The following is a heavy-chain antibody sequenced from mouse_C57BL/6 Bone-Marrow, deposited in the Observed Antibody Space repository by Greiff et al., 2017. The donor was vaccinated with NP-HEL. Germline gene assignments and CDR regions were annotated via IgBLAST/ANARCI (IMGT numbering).Heavy chain of an antibody. CDR1: GFTFSNYW. J-gene: IGHJ3*01. V-gene: IGHV6-3*01. Sequence: EVQLVESGGGLVQPGGSMKLSCVASGFTFSNYWMNWVRQSPEKGLEWVAQIRLKSDNYATHYAESVKGRFTISRDDSKSSVYLQMNNLRAEDTGIYYCTLTVPWFAYWGQGTLVTVSA. CDR3: TLTVPWFAY. D-gene: IGHD4-1*01. CDR2: IRLKSDNYAT.